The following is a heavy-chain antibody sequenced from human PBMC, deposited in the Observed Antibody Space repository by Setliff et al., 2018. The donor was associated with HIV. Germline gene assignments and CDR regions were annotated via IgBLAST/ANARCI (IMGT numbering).Heavy chain of an antibody. D-gene: IGHD3-16*01. J-gene: IGHJ5*02. Sequence: GGSLRLSCAASGFSFSSHVMTWARQAPGKGLEWVSSITGSGTNTYYTDSVRGRFTLSRDNSRNTVFLQMSSLRVEDTAVYYCTKEWGPSAQPINWFDPWGQGTQVTVSS. CDR2: ITGSGTNT. CDR3: TKEWGPSAQPINWFDP. CDR1: GFSFSSHV. V-gene: IGHV3-23*01.